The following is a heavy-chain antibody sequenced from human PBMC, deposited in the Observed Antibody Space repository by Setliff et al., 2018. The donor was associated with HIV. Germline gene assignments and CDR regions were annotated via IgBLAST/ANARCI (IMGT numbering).Heavy chain of an antibody. Sequence: SATLSLTCTVSGGSISSYYWSWIRQPPGKGLEWIGSIYYSGSINYNPSLESRVTISVDTSKNKYSLKLRSVTTADTAVYYCARDRGRGSGSPTRKYYYYGMDVWCQGTTVTVSS. CDR2: IYYSGSI. V-gene: IGHV4-59*01. CDR3: ARDRGRGSGSPTRKYYYYGMDV. CDR1: GGSISSYY. D-gene: IGHD3-10*01. J-gene: IGHJ6*02.